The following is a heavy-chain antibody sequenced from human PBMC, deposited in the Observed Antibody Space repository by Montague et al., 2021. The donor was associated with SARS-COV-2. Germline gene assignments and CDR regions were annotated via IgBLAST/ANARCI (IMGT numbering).Heavy chain of an antibody. CDR1: GFNFIRNW. D-gene: IGHD5-12*01. V-gene: IGHV3-74*01. J-gene: IGHJ1*01. Sequence: SLRLSCAASGFNFIRNWMHCVRQAPGEGLVWVSRLNEDGRITNYADSVRGRFTISRDNAQNILYLQMNSLRVEDTAVYYCVRDLAGVRGYWGPGTLVTVSS. CDR3: VRDLAGVRGY. CDR2: LNEDGRIT.